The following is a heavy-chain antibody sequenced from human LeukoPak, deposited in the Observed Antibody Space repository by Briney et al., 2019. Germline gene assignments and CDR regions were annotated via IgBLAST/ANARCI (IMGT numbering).Heavy chain of an antibody. CDR1: GFSFSTYE. CDR2: ISSGGSAI. V-gene: IGHV3-48*03. CDR3: ARDRPSGKITMIRGVALDY. D-gene: IGHD3-10*01. Sequence: GGSLRLSCAASGFSFSTYEMNWVRQAPGEGLEWVSYISSGGSAIYYADSVKGRFTISRDNAKNSLYLQMNSLRAEDTAVYYCARDRPSGKITMIRGVALDYWGQGTLVTVSS. J-gene: IGHJ4*02.